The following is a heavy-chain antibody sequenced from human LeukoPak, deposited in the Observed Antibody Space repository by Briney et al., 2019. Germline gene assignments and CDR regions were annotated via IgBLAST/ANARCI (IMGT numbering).Heavy chain of an antibody. CDR3: ARGIGRFDY. J-gene: IGHJ4*02. CDR2: DGSHK. V-gene: IGHV3-33*08. D-gene: IGHD2-15*01. Sequence: GGSLRLSCAASGFTFSSYGMHWVRQAPGKGLEWVAFDGSHKYYADSVKGRFTISRDNAKNSLYLQMNSLRAEDTALYYCARGIGRFDYWGQGTLVAVSS. CDR1: GFTFSSYG.